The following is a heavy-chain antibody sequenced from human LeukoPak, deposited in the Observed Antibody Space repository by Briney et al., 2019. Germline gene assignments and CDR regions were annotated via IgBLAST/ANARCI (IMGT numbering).Heavy chain of an antibody. CDR1: GGTFSSYA. V-gene: IGHV1-69*05. J-gene: IGHJ4*02. CDR2: IIPIFGTA. D-gene: IGHD3-3*01. CDR3: ARHPNYDFWSGYFLR. Sequence: ASVKVSCKASGGTFSSYAISWVRQAPGQGLEWMGGIIPIFGTASYAQKFQGRVTITTDESTSTAYMELSSLRSEDTAVYYCARHPNYDFWSGYFLRWGQGTLVTVSS.